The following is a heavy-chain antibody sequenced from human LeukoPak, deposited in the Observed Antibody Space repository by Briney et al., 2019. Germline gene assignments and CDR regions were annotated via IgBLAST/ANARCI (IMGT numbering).Heavy chain of an antibody. D-gene: IGHD1-1*01. CDR3: ARALNWNRHGLNWFDP. Sequence: ASVKVSCKASGYTFTSYYMHWVRQAPGQGLEWMGIINPSGGSTSYAQKFQGRVTMTRDMSTSTVYMELSSLRSEDTAVYYCARALNWNRHGLNWFDPWGQGTLVTVSS. CDR2: INPSGGST. CDR1: GYTFTSYY. V-gene: IGHV1-46*01. J-gene: IGHJ5*02.